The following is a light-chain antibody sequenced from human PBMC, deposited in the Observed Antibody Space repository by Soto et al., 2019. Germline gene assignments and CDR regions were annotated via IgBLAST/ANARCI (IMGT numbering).Light chain of an antibody. CDR3: LQHNSYPRT. CDR1: QDIRID. CDR2: AAS. J-gene: IGKJ1*01. V-gene: IGKV1-17*01. Sequence: DIPMTQSPSSLSASVGDRVTITCRASQDIRIDLGWYQQKPGKAPKRLIYAASRLQSGVPSRFSGSGSGTEFTLTIGSLQPEDFATYYCLQHNSYPRTFGQGTKVEIE.